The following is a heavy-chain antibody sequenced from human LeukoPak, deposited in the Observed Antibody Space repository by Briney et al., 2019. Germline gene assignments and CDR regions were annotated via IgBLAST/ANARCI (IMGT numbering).Heavy chain of an antibody. CDR3: ARDLVYCSSTSCYSVMAFDT. Sequence: ASVKASCKASGYTFTSYDINWVRQATGQGLEWMGWMNPNSGNTGYAQKFQGRVTMTRNTSISTAYMELSSLRSEDTAVYYCARDLVYCSSTSCYSVMAFDTWGQGTMVTVSS. CDR2: MNPNSGNT. V-gene: IGHV1-8*01. CDR1: GYTFTSYD. J-gene: IGHJ3*02. D-gene: IGHD2-2*01.